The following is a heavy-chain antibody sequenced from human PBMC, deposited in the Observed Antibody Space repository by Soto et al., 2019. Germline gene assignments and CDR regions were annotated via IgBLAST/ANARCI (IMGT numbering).Heavy chain of an antibody. V-gene: IGHV3-53*01. CDR1: GFTVSSNY. D-gene: IGHD6-13*01. CDR3: AKDKGIAAAGTFDY. CDR2: IYSGGST. Sequence: GGSMRLSCAASGFTVSSNYRSWVRQTPGKGLEWVSVIYSGGSTYYADSVKGRFTISRDNSKNTLYLQMNSLRAEDTAVYYCAKDKGIAAAGTFDYWGQGTLVTVSS. J-gene: IGHJ4*02.